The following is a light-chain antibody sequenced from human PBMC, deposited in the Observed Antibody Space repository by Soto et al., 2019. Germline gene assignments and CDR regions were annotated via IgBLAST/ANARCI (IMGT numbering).Light chain of an antibody. V-gene: IGKV3-15*01. CDR2: GAS. CDR3: QQYDEHSIT. Sequence: EIVLTQSPGTLSLSPGERATLSCRASQSVSSRSLAWYQQKPGQAPRLLIYGASTRATGIPARFSGSGSGTEFTLTISSLQSDDFGTYYCQQYDEHSITFGQGTRLEI. J-gene: IGKJ5*01. CDR1: QSVSSRS.